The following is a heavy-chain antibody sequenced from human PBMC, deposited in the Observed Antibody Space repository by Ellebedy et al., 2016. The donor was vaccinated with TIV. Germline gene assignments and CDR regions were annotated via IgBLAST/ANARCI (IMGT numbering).Heavy chain of an antibody. J-gene: IGHJ4*01. CDR2: IYYIGST. D-gene: IGHD3-22*01. V-gene: IGHV4-38-2*02. Sequence: SETLSLXXSVSGYSSGYYWGWIRQPPGKGLAWIGSIYYIGSTYYNPSLNSRVTISGDTSKKQLSLRLSLVTAADTAVYYCVRSSDNRGYYHDYWGHGTLVTVSS. CDR3: VRSSDNRGYYHDY. CDR1: GYSSGYY.